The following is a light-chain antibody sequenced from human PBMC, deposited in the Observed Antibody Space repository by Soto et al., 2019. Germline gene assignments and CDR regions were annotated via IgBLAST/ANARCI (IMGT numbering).Light chain of an antibody. CDR1: QSISSNY. CDR2: GAS. J-gene: IGKJ2*01. Sequence: EIVLTQSPGTLSLSPGERATLSCRTSQSISSNYLTWYQQKPGQAPRLLIYGASSRATGIPDRFSGSGSGTDFTLTINRLEPEDFAVYYCQQYGTSSMYTFGQGTKMDIK. V-gene: IGKV3-20*01. CDR3: QQYGTSSMYT.